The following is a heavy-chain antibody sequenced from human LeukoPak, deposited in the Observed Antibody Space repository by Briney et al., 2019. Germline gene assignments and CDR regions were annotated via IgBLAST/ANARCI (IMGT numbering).Heavy chain of an antibody. Sequence: SETLSLTCTVSGVSISTYHWSWIRQPAGKGLEWIGRIYSSGSTNYNPSLKSRVTMSVDTSKNQFSLKLNSVTAADTAVYYCARAAGRYSSGWYYFDYWGQGTLVTVSS. CDR1: GVSISTYH. J-gene: IGHJ4*02. CDR2: IYSSGST. CDR3: ARAAGRYSSGWYYFDY. D-gene: IGHD6-19*01. V-gene: IGHV4-4*07.